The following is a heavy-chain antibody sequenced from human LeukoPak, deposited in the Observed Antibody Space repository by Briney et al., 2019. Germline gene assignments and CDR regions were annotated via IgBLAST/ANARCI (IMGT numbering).Heavy chain of an antibody. D-gene: IGHD2-21*01. CDR2: ISGSGGST. V-gene: IGHV3-23*01. J-gene: IGHJ4*02. Sequence: GGSLRLSCAASGFTFSSYDMSWVRQAPGKGLEWVSAISGSGGSTYYADSVKGRFTISRDNSKNTPYLQMNSLRAEDTAVYYCAKFLPTHIVVANYYFDYWGQGTLVTVSS. CDR3: AKFLPTHIVVANYYFDY. CDR1: GFTFSSYD.